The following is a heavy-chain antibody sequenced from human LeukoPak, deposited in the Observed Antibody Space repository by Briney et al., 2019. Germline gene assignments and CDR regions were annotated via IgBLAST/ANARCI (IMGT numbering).Heavy chain of an antibody. J-gene: IGHJ4*02. CDR2: ISAGGRNT. CDR3: AKDIWWRGTFDY. V-gene: IGHV3-23*01. Sequence: QAGASLRLSCAASGFTFSNYAMTWVRQAPGKGLEWVSVISAGGRNTDYADSVKGRFTTCTDNSKNSLYLQMNSLRAEDTAVYYCAKDIWWRGTFDYWGQETLVTVSA. D-gene: IGHD3-16*01. CDR1: GFTFSNYA.